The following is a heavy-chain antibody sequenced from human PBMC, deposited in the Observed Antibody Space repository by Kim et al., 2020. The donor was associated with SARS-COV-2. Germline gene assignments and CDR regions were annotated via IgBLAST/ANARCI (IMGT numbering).Heavy chain of an antibody. J-gene: IGHJ6*02. CDR3: ARANYGSGSYGMDV. Sequence: SETLSLTCTVSGGSISSYYWSWIRQPPGKGLEWIGYIYYSGSTNYNPSLKSRVTISVDTSKNQFSLKLSSVTAADTAVYYCARANYGSGSYGMDVWGQGTTVTVSS. D-gene: IGHD3-10*01. CDR2: IYYSGST. V-gene: IGHV4-59*01. CDR1: GGSISSYY.